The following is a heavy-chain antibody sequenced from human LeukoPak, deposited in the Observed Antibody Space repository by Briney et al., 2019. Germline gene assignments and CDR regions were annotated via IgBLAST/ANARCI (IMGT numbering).Heavy chain of an antibody. CDR3: ARDFRGGSGWYLD. J-gene: IGHJ4*02. V-gene: IGHV1-2*04. Sequence: ASVKVSCKASGYTFTSYYMHWVRQAPGQGLEWMGWINPNSGGTNYAQKFQGWVTMTRDTSISTAYMELSRLRSDDTAVYYCARDFRGGSGWYLDWGQGTLVTVSS. CDR1: GYTFTSYY. D-gene: IGHD6-19*01. CDR2: INPNSGGT.